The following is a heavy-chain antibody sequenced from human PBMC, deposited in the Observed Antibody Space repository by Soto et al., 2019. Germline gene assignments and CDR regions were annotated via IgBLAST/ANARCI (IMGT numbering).Heavy chain of an antibody. J-gene: IGHJ4*02. Sequence: EVQLVESGGGWVQPGGSLKLSCSGSGFSFSDSAIHWVRQASGQGLEWVGRIRDKANNYTTEYDVSVRGRFTISRDDSENTAYLQMNSLKTEDTAVYYCTRPPSGSYGDDSAYWGQGTLVTVSS. CDR2: IRDKANNYTT. D-gene: IGHD1-26*01. CDR3: TRPPSGSYGDDSAY. CDR1: GFSFSDSA. V-gene: IGHV3-73*02.